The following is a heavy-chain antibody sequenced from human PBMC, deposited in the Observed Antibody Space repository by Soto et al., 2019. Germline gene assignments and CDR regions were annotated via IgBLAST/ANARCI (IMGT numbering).Heavy chain of an antibody. CDR3: ARDGGIAARPLYYYYGMDV. CDR2: IYHSGST. CDR1: GGSISSGGYS. V-gene: IGHV4-30-2*01. J-gene: IGHJ6*02. Sequence: KTSETLSLTCAVSGGSISSGGYSWSWIRQPPGKGLEWIGYIYHSGSTYYNPSLKSRVTISVDTSKNQFSLKLSSVTAADTAVYYCARDGGIAARPLYYYYGMDVWGQGTTVTVSS. D-gene: IGHD6-6*01.